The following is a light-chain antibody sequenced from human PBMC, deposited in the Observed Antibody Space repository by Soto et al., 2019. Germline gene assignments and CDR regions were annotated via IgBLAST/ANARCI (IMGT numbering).Light chain of an antibody. Sequence: DIQMTQSPSSLSASVGDRVTITCRARQSIRSYLNWYHQKPGKTPQLLIYGASNLQSGAPSRFTGSGSGTHFTLTISSLQPEDFATYYCQQSYTTPYTFGQGTKLESK. J-gene: IGKJ2*01. CDR3: QQSYTTPYT. V-gene: IGKV1-39*01. CDR1: QSIRSY. CDR2: GAS.